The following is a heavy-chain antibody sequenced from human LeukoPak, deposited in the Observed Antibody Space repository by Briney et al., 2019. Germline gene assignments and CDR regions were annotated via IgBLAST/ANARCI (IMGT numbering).Heavy chain of an antibody. Sequence: GGSLRLSCAASGFTFTNYAMSWVRQAPGKGLEWVSTISGSGGRAYYADSVKGRFTISRDDTKNTLYLQMNSLRAEDTAVYYCAKLSGSGSPDFDYWGQGTLVTVSS. J-gene: IGHJ4*02. CDR2: ISGSGGRA. CDR3: AKLSGSGSPDFDY. V-gene: IGHV3-23*01. CDR1: GFTFTNYA. D-gene: IGHD6-19*01.